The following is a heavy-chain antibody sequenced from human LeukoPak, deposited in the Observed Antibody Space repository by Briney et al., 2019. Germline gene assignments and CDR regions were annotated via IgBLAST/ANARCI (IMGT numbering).Heavy chain of an antibody. Sequence: PSEILSLTCTVSGGSISSYYWSWIQQPPGKGLEWIGYIYYSGSTNYNPSLKSRVTISVDTSKNQFSLKLSSVTAADTAVYYCARTWIQLWPTFDYWGQGTLVTVSS. CDR2: IYYSGST. CDR1: GGSISSYY. CDR3: ARTWIQLWPTFDY. V-gene: IGHV4-59*08. J-gene: IGHJ4*02. D-gene: IGHD5-18*01.